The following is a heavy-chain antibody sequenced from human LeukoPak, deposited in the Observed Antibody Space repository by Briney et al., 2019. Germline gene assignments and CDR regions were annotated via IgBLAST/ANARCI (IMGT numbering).Heavy chain of an antibody. CDR2: INLDGSKK. V-gene: IGHV3-7*03. D-gene: IGHD7-27*01. J-gene: IGHJ4*02. CDR1: GFTFSSSW. Sequence: GGSLRLSCAASGFTFSSSWMSWVRQAPGKELEWVALINLDGSKKSYVDSMKGRFTISRDNAKNSLYLQMNSLRVEDTAVYFCARDPAWGALDYWGQGTLVTVSP. CDR3: ARDPAWGALDY.